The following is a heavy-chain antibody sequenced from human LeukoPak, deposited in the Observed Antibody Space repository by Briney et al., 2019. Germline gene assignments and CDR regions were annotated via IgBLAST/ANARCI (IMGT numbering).Heavy chain of an antibody. Sequence: SVKVSCKASGDSFSDYSMHWVRQAPGQGLEWMGGIIPIFGTANYAQKFQGRVTITTDESTSTAYMELSSLRSEDTAVYYCARSSGDMITFGGVIVSGNALDYWGQGTLVTVSS. CDR3: ARSSGDMITFGGVIVSGNALDY. CDR1: GDSFSDYS. CDR2: IIPIFGTA. V-gene: IGHV1-69*05. D-gene: IGHD3-16*02. J-gene: IGHJ4*02.